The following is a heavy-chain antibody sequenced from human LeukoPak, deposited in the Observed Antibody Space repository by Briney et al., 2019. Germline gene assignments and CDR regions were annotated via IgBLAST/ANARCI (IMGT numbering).Heavy chain of an antibody. CDR1: GFTFSSYA. CDR2: ISYDGSNK. V-gene: IGHV3-30*04. J-gene: IGHJ3*02. CDR3: ARDSVPYTPGDAFDI. Sequence: PGRSLRLSCAASGFTFSSYAMHWVRQAPGKGLEWVAVISYDGSNKYYADSVKGRFTISRDNSKNTLYPQMNSLRAEDTAVYYCARDSVPYTPGDAFDIWGQGTMVTVSS. D-gene: IGHD3-16*01.